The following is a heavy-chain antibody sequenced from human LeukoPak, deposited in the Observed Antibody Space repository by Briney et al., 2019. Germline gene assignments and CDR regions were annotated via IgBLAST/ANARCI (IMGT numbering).Heavy chain of an antibody. CDR3: ARLGYYDSAPAGI. D-gene: IGHD3-22*01. J-gene: IGHJ3*02. Sequence: PSETLSLTCAVYGASFSTYYWSWIRQPPGKGLEWIGEINHSGSTNYNPSLKSRVTVAVDTSKNQFSLKLTSVSAADTAVYYCARLGYYDSAPAGIWGQGTMVTVSS. V-gene: IGHV4-34*01. CDR2: INHSGST. CDR1: GASFSTYY.